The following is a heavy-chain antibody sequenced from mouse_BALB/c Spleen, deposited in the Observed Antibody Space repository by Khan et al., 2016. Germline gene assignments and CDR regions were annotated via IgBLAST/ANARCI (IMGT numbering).Heavy chain of an antibody. J-gene: IGHJ1*01. V-gene: IGHV3-2*02. CDR2: ISYSGST. CDR3: ARAPPRWYFDV. Sequence: EVQLQESGPGLVKPSQSLSLTCTVTGYSITSDYAWNWIRQFPGNKLEWMGYISYSGSTSYNPSLKSRITITRDTSKNQFFLQLTSVTTEDTATYYGARAPPRWYFDVWGAGTTVTVSS. CDR1: GYSITSDYA.